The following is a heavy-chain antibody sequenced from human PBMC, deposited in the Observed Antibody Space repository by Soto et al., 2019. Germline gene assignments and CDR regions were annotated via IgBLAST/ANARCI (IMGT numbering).Heavy chain of an antibody. Sequence: QLQLQESGPGLVKPSETLSLTCRVSAGSMNSDISFWVWIRQPPWKGLEWIGVINHSGSTYHNLSLKGRVSMSVDASRNQGSLKYASMTAAATAVYYCARLGGYVSVGYYYLWDSWGQGTLVTVSS. J-gene: IGHJ4*02. CDR3: ARLGGYVSVGYYYLWDS. D-gene: IGHD3-22*01. CDR2: INHSGST. V-gene: IGHV4-39*01. CDR1: AGSMNSDISF.